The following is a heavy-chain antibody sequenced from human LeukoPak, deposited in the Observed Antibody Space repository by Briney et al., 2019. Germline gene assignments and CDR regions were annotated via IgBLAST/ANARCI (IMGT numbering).Heavy chain of an antibody. CDR2: ISSSGSTI. CDR3: ASRRGTLSCSSTSCSLGY. J-gene: IGHJ4*02. Sequence: PGGSLRLSCAASGFTFSSYEMNWVRQAPGKGLEWVSYISSSGSTIYYADSVKGRFTISRDNAKNSLYLQMNSLRAEDTAVYYCASRRGTLSCSSTSCSLGYWGQGTLVTVSS. V-gene: IGHV3-48*03. CDR1: GFTFSSYE. D-gene: IGHD2-2*01.